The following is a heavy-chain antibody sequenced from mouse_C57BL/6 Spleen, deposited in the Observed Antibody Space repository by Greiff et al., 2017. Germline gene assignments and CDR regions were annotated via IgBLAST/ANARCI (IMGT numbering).Heavy chain of an antibody. CDR3: ARNSNYVAYAMDY. CDR1: GYTFTDYY. D-gene: IGHD2-5*01. CDR2: INPYNGGT. J-gene: IGHJ4*01. V-gene: IGHV1-19*01. Sequence: VQLQQSGPVLVKPGASVKMSCKASGYTFTDYYMNWVKQRHGKSLEWIGGINPYNGGTSYNQKFKGKATLTVDKSSTTAYMELNSLTSEDSAVYYCARNSNYVAYAMDYWGQGTSVTVSS.